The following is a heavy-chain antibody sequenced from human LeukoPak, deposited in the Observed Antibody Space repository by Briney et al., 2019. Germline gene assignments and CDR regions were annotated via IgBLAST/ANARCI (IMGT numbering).Heavy chain of an antibody. J-gene: IGHJ5*02. Sequence: ASVKVSCKASGGTFSSYAISWVRQAPGQGLEWMGVIIPIFGTANYAQKFQGRVTITADESTSTAYMELSSLRSEDTAVYYCARGEESSSWYPNWFDPWGQGTLVTVSS. CDR3: ARGEESSSWYPNWFDP. V-gene: IGHV1-69*13. CDR2: IIPIFGTA. D-gene: IGHD6-13*01. CDR1: GGTFSSYA.